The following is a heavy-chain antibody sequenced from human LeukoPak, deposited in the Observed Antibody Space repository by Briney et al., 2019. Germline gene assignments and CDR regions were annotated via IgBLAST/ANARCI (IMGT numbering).Heavy chain of an antibody. D-gene: IGHD3-22*01. V-gene: IGHV4-34*01. J-gene: IGHJ4*02. CDR1: GGSFSGYY. Sequence: SETLSLTCAVYGGSFSGYYWSWIRQPPGKGLEWIGEINHSGSTNYNPSLKSRVTISVDTSKNQFSLKLSSVTAADTAVYYCARGAYYYDARRFRYFDYWGQGTLVTVSS. CDR2: INHSGST. CDR3: ARGAYYYDARRFRYFDY.